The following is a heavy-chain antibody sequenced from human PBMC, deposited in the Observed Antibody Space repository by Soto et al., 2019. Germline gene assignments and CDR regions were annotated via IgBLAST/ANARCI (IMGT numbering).Heavy chain of an antibody. CDR2: IYYSGRT. J-gene: IGHJ4*02. Sequence: QVQMQESGPGLVKPSQTLSLTCTVSGGSISCDNYFWSWIRPPPRTGLEWIGYIYYSGRTYYNSSLKSRVTISIYTYKDQFSLELSSVTAADTAVYYCARSSQGDFLDSWGQGTLVTVSS. D-gene: IGHD3-10*01. CDR1: GGSISCDNYF. CDR3: ARSSQGDFLDS. V-gene: IGHV4-30-4*01.